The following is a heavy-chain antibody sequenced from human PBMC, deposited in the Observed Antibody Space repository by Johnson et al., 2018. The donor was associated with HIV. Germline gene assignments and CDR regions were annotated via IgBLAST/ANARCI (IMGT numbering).Heavy chain of an antibody. J-gene: IGHJ3*02. CDR3: ASVNGIAVVDAFDI. V-gene: IGHV3-66*02. CDR1: GFTVSSNY. CDR2: IYSGGST. D-gene: IGHD6-19*01. Sequence: VQLVESGGGLVQPGGSLRLSCAASGFTVSSNYMSWVRQAPGKGLEWVSVIYSGGSTYYADSVKGRFTISRANSKNTLYLQMNRLRAEDTAVYYCASVNGIAVVDAFDIWGQGTMVTVSS.